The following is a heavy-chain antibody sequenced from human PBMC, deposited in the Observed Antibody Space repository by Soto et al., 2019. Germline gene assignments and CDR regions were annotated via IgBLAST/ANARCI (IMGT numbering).Heavy chain of an antibody. V-gene: IGHV3-30-3*01. CDR1: AFTFRSYA. J-gene: IGHJ4*02. CDR3: ARDAIYDGSGYYGSYFDY. D-gene: IGHD3-22*01. Sequence: ESGGGVVQPGRSLRLSCAASAFTFRSYAMHWVRQAPGKGLEWVAVISYDGTYKYYADSVKGRFTISRDKSKNTLYLQMSSLRPEDTAVYYCARDAIYDGSGYYGSYFDYWGQGSLVTVSS. CDR2: ISYDGTYK.